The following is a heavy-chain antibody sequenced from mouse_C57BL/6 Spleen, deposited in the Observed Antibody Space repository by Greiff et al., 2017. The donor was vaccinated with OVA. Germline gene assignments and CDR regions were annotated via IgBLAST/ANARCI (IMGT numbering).Heavy chain of an antibody. CDR2: ISYDGSN. CDR3: ARGGRYAMDY. J-gene: IGHJ4*01. CDR1: GYSITSGYY. Sequence: DVQLQESGPGLVKPSQSLSLTCSVTGYSITSGYYWNWIRQFPGNKLEWMGYISYDGSNNFNPSLKNRISITRDTSKNQFFLKLNSVTTEDTATYYCARGGRYAMDYWGQGTSVTVSS. V-gene: IGHV3-6*01.